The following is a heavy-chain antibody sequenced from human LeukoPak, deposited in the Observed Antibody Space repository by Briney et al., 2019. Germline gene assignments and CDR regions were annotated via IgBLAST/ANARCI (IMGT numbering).Heavy chain of an antibody. Sequence: SETLSLTCTVSGGSISSSSYYWSRIRQPPGKGLEWIGYIYYSGSTNYNPSLKSRVTISVDTSKNQFSLKLNSVTAADTAVYYCARLVGAHNWFDPWGQGTLVTVSS. CDR2: IYYSGST. D-gene: IGHD1-26*01. V-gene: IGHV4-61*05. CDR3: ARLVGAHNWFDP. CDR1: GGSISSSSYY. J-gene: IGHJ5*02.